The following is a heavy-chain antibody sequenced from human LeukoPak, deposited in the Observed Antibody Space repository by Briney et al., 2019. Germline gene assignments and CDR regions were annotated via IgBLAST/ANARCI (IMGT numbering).Heavy chain of an antibody. J-gene: IGHJ4*02. CDR2: MNPNSGNT. CDR3: ARVPPLGYCSGGSCYRFDY. D-gene: IGHD2-15*01. V-gene: IGHV1-8*03. CDR1: GYSFTSYD. Sequence: GASVKVSCKASGYSFTSYDINWVRQATGQGLEWMGWMNPNSGNTGYAQKFQGRVTITRDTSISTAYMELSSLRSEDTAVYYCARVPPLGYCSGGSCYRFDYWGQGTPVTVSS.